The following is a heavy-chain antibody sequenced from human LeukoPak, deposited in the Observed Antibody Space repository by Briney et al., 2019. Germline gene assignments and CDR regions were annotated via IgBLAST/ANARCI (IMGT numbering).Heavy chain of an antibody. CDR3: ARELDPRTYALDV. V-gene: IGHV3-21*01. J-gene: IGHJ6*02. Sequence: PGGSLRLSCAASGFTFSSYVMNWVRQAPGKGLEWVSSISSSSSYIYYADSVKGRFTISRDNAKNSLYLQMNSLRADDTAVYYCARELDPRTYALDVWGQGTTVIVFS. CDR1: GFTFSSYV. CDR2: ISSSSSYI.